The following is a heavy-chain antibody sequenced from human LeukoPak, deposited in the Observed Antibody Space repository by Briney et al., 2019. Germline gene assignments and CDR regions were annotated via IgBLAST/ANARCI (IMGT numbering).Heavy chain of an antibody. CDR1: GFSLSTSGVG. V-gene: IGHV2-5*02. CDR3: AHTPYSGSYSDY. J-gene: IGHJ4*02. Sequence: SGPTLVKPTQTLTLTCTFSGFSLSTSGVGVGWIRQPPGKALEWLALIYWDDDKRYSPSLKSRLTITKDTSKNQVILTMTNMDSVDTATYYCAHTPYSGSYSDYWGQGTLVTVSP. CDR2: IYWDDDK. D-gene: IGHD1-26*01.